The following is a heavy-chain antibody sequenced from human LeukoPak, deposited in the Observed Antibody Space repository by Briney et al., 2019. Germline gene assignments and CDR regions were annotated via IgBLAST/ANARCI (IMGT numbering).Heavy chain of an antibody. CDR3: SKSGLGGLDSTAYSFLEH. CDR2: INPASGGT. Sequence: ASVMVSCKASGYSFTGHYLYWVRQAPGQGLEWMGWINPASGGTEYAQIFQGRVSMTTDTSTNTAYMELTGLISDDTAVYYCSKSGLGGLDSTAYSFLEHWGQGTLIAVSS. CDR1: GYSFTGHY. J-gene: IGHJ4*02. V-gene: IGHV1-2*02. D-gene: IGHD3-22*01.